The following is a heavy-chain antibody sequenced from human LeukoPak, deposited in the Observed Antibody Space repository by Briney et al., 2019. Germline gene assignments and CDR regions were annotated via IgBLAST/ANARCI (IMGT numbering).Heavy chain of an antibody. Sequence: GGSLRLSCAASGFTFSSYSMNWVRQAPGKGLEWVSSIRSSISYIYYADSVKGRFTISRDNAKNSLYLQMNSLRAEDTAVYYCAKDGYYDSSAYYYVRYFDLWGRGTLVTVSS. D-gene: IGHD3-22*01. CDR2: IRSSISYI. CDR1: GFTFSSYS. J-gene: IGHJ2*01. V-gene: IGHV3-21*04. CDR3: AKDGYYDSSAYYYVRYFDL.